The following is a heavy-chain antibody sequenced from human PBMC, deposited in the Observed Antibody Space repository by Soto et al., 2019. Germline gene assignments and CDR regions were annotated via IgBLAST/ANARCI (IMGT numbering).Heavy chain of an antibody. Sequence: QVQLQESGPGLVKPSQTLSLTCTVSGDSINGENYYWSWVRQLPGKGLEWIGYFYNRVDTFSNPSLWGRVAISVDASNNQFSLKLTSVTAADTAVYYCARGPDVAVEPAAPYYFDFWGQGAQVTVAS. V-gene: IGHV4-31*03. CDR1: GDSINGENYY. CDR2: FYNRVDT. D-gene: IGHD2-2*01. CDR3: ARGPDVAVEPAAPYYFDF. J-gene: IGHJ4*02.